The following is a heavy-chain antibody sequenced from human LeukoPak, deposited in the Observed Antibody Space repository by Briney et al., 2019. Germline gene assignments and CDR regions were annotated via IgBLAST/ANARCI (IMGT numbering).Heavy chain of an antibody. Sequence: SETLSLTCAVSGDSISTYYWSWIRQPPGKGLEWIGYISYSGSTNYNPSLKSRVTISMDTSKNQVSLKLTSVTAADTALYYCAREGAPIGYYEGWFDPWGQGTLVTVPS. CDR3: AREGAPIGYYEGWFDP. D-gene: IGHD3-3*01. V-gene: IGHV4-59*01. CDR1: GDSISTYY. J-gene: IGHJ5*02. CDR2: ISYSGST.